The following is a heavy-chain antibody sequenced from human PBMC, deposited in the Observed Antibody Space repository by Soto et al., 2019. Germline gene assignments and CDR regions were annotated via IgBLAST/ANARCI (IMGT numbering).Heavy chain of an antibody. CDR2: ISSSSSTI. Sequence: EVQLVESGGGLVQPGGSLRLSCAASGFTFSSYSMNWVRQAPGKGLEWVSYISSSSSTIYYADSVKGRFTISRDKAKNALYLQMNILSDEDTAVYYCARDLNLGSMDVWGQGTTVTVSS. CDR3: ARDLNLGSMDV. V-gene: IGHV3-48*02. D-gene: IGHD2-15*01. CDR1: GFTFSSYS. J-gene: IGHJ6*02.